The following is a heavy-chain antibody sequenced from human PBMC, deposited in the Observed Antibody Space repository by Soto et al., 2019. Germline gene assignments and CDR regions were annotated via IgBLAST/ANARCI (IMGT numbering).Heavy chain of an antibody. Sequence: PGGSLRLSCAASGFTFSSYAMGWVRQAPGKGLEWVSAISGSGGSTYYADSVKGRFTISRDNSKNTLYLQMNSLRAEDTAVYYCASPQIVVVPAALGYWGQGTLVTVSS. CDR1: GFTFSSYA. CDR2: ISGSGGST. V-gene: IGHV3-23*01. J-gene: IGHJ4*02. CDR3: ASPQIVVVPAALGY. D-gene: IGHD2-2*01.